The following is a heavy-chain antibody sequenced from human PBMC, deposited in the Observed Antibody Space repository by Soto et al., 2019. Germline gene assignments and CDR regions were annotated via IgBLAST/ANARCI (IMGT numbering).Heavy chain of an antibody. CDR2: ISWNSGSI. CDR1: GFTFDDYA. J-gene: IGHJ4*02. Sequence: PGGSLRLSCAASGFTFDDYAMHWVRQAPGKGLEWVSGISWNSGSIGYADSVKGRFTISRDNAKNSLYLQMNSLRAEDTALYYCAKDIGVVVVAARGNGFDYWGQGTLVTVSS. D-gene: IGHD2-15*01. CDR3: AKDIGVVVVAARGNGFDY. V-gene: IGHV3-9*01.